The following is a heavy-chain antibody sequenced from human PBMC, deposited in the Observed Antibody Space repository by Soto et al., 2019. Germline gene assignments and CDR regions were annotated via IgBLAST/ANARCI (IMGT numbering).Heavy chain of an antibody. CDR2: MNPNSGNT. D-gene: IGHD6-19*01. J-gene: IGHJ4*02. CDR3: ARSVEWLASFDY. Sequence: QVQLVQSGAEVKKPGASVKVSCKASGYTFTSYDINWVRQATGQGLEWMGWMNPNSGNTGYAQKCQGRVTMTTNTSIRTAYMELSSLRSEDTAVYYCARSVEWLASFDYWGQGTLVTVSS. CDR1: GYTFTSYD. V-gene: IGHV1-8*01.